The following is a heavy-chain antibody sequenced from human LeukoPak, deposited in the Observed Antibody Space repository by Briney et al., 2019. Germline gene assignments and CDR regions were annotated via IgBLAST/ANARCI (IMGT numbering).Heavy chain of an antibody. Sequence: KASETLSLTCSVSGGSIGSGSSYWGWIRQPPGKALEWIGSIDYTGRTYNNPFLKSRVAVSVDTSKNQFSLKLASVTAADTAIYCCVRFDDTSAYFWDWGQGTLVTVSS. V-gene: IGHV4-39*01. D-gene: IGHD3-22*01. J-gene: IGHJ4*02. CDR2: IDYTGRT. CDR3: VRFDDTSAYFWD. CDR1: GGSIGSGSSY.